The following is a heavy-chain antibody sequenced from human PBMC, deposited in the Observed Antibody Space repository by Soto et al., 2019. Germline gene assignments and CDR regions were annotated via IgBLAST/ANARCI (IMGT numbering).Heavy chain of an antibody. Sequence: SETLSLTCTISNGSIGTNYWSWLRQPPGKPLEWIGHIYYSGTTNYNPSLKSRVTLSVDMSKSQFSLKLTSATAADTAVYYCARHRWTSGYYLVFDSWGQGTLVTVSS. D-gene: IGHD3-3*01. CDR2: IYYSGTT. CDR3: ARHRWTSGYYLVFDS. V-gene: IGHV4-59*08. J-gene: IGHJ4*02. CDR1: NGSIGTNY.